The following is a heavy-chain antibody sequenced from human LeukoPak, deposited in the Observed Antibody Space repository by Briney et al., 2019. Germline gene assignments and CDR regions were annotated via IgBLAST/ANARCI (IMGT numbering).Heavy chain of an antibody. CDR3: ARVNDFWSGYFSLTYYYYYMDV. V-gene: IGHV1-18*01. CDR1: GYTFTSYG. D-gene: IGHD3-3*01. Sequence: ASVKVSCKASGYTFTSYGISWVRQVPGQGLEWMGWISAYNGNTNYAQKLQGRVTMTTDTSTSTAYMELRSLRSDDTAVYYCARVNDFWSGYFSLTYYYYYMDVWGKGTTVTVSS. CDR2: ISAYNGNT. J-gene: IGHJ6*03.